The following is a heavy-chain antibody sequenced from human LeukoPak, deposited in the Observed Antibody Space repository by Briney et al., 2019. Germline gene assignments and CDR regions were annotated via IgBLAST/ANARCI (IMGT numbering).Heavy chain of an antibody. V-gene: IGHV3-9*01. CDR3: AKDMGGYSYGYDY. D-gene: IGHD5-18*01. CDR1: GFTFDDYA. CDR2: ISWNSGSI. Sequence: GRSLRLSCAASGFTFDDYAMHWVRQAPGKGLEWVSGISWNSGSIDYADSVEGRFTISRDNAKNSLYLQMNSLRAEDTALYYCAKDMGGYSYGYDYWGQGALVTVSS. J-gene: IGHJ4*02.